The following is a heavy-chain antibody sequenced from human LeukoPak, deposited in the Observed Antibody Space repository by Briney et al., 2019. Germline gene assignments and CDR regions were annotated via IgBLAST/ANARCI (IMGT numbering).Heavy chain of an antibody. J-gene: IGHJ3*02. CDR1: GFSFSSYA. V-gene: IGHV3-23*01. D-gene: IGHD3-22*01. CDR3: ARVGYDSSGYYSGGAFDI. CDR2: ISGSGGST. Sequence: GGSLRLSCAASGFSFSSYAMSWVRQAPGKGLEWVSDISGSGGSTYYADSVKGRFTISRDNSKNTLYLQMNSLRAEDTAVYYCARVGYDSSGYYSGGAFDIWGQGTMVTVSS.